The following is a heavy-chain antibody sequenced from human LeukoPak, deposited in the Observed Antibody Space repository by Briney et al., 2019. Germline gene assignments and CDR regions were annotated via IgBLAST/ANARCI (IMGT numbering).Heavy chain of an antibody. CDR2: ISHSGTT. CDR3: ARDGGSDQYYFDN. Sequence: SETLSLTCAVYGGSFSGYYWSWVRQPPGKGLEWIAEISHSGTTHYNPSLKSRVIISVDKSRNQVFLKLNSVTAADTAMYYCARDGGSDQYYFDNWGQGTLVTVSS. D-gene: IGHD6-19*01. J-gene: IGHJ4*02. CDR1: GGSFSGYY. V-gene: IGHV4-34*01.